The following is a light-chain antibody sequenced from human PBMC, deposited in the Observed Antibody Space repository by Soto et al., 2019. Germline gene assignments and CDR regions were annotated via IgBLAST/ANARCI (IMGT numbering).Light chain of an antibody. CDR3: QQYNNWPRT. V-gene: IGKV3D-15*01. J-gene: IGKJ1*01. CDR1: QSVSNN. Sequence: EIVLTQSPGSLSLSPGERSTLSCRASQSVSNNYLALYQQKPGQAPRLLIYATSNSATGIPARFSGSGSGTEFTLTISSLQSEDFAVYYCQQYNNWPRTFGQGTKVDIK. CDR2: ATS.